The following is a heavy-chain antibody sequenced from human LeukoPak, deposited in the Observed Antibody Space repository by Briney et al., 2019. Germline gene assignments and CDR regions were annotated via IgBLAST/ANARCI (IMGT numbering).Heavy chain of an antibody. CDR1: GFTFDDYA. CDR3: TRVGYIDEGIDY. Sequence: GGSLRLSCAASGFTFDDYAMHWVRQAPGKGLEWVSGISWNSGTKGYADSVKGRFTISRDNAKNSLYLQMNSLRAEDTAIYYCTRVGYIDEGIDYWGQGTLVTVSS. V-gene: IGHV3-9*01. J-gene: IGHJ4*02. CDR2: ISWNSGTK. D-gene: IGHD5-24*01.